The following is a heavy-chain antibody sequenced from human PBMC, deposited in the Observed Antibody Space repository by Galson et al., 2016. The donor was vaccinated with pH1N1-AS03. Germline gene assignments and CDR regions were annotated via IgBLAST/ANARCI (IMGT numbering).Heavy chain of an antibody. CDR1: GASVSHYASY. Sequence: ETLSRTCSVSGASVSHYASYWGWIRQAPGKGLEWIATVSARGTTYHNPSLDSRLTISLDTSKNHFSLTLTSVTAADTAMYYCARDRRDCSGGSCSQDGWFDPWGQGTLVVVSS. CDR2: VSARGTT. CDR3: ARDRRDCSGGSCSQDGWFDP. J-gene: IGHJ5*02. V-gene: IGHV4-39*07. D-gene: IGHD2-15*01.